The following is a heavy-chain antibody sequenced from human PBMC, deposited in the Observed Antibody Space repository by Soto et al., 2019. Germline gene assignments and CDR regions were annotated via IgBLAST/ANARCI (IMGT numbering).Heavy chain of an antibody. CDR2: ILYDGSKE. D-gene: IGHD3-16*01. J-gene: IGHJ4*02. CDR3: AKDLALMANY. CDR1: GFSFNSHG. V-gene: IGHV3-30*18. Sequence: GGSLRLSCTASGFSFNSHGMDWVRQAPGKGLEWVARILYDGSKEYYADSVKGRFTISRDNSKNTLYLQMDSLRVEDTAVYYCAKDLALMANYWGQGTPVTVSS.